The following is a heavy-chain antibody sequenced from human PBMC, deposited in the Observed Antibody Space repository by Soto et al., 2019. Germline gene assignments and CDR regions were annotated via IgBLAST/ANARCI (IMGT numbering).Heavy chain of an antibody. V-gene: IGHV4-34*01. D-gene: IGHD2-15*01. CDR1: GGSFSGYY. Sequence: SETLSLTCAVYGGSFSGYYWSWIRQPPGKGLEWIGEINHSGSTNYNPSLKSRVTISVETSKNQFSLKLSSVTAADTAVYYCARGRVVVAATRYYYYYYGMDVWGQGTTVTVSS. CDR2: INHSGST. J-gene: IGHJ6*02. CDR3: ARGRVVVAATRYYYYYYGMDV.